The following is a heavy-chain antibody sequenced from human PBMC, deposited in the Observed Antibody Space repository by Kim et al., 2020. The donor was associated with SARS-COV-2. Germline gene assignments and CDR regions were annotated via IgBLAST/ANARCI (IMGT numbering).Heavy chain of an antibody. CDR2: INHSGST. D-gene: IGHD2-15*01. CDR1: GGSFSGYY. Sequence: SETLSLTCAVYGGSFSGYYWSWIRQPPGKGLEWIGEINHSGSTNYNPSLKSRVTISVDTSKNQFSLKLSSVTAADTAVYYCARVQFLLRTKGAFDIWGQGTMVTVSS. J-gene: IGHJ3*02. CDR3: ARVQFLLRTKGAFDI. V-gene: IGHV4-34*01.